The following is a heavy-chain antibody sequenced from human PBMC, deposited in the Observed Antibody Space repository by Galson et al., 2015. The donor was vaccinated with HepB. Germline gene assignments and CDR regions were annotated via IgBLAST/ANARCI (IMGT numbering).Heavy chain of an antibody. D-gene: IGHD3-22*01. CDR1: GFTFSNYV. CDR3: AKAGWYYDSGGYYYEY. V-gene: IGHV3-23*01. J-gene: IGHJ4*02. Sequence: SLRLSCAASGFTFSNYVMSWVRQAPGKGLEWVSSISGSGGSTYYTDSEKGRFTISRDNSKNTLILQMNSLRVEDTAVYYCAKAGWYYDSGGYYYEYWGKGTLDTVSS. CDR2: ISGSGGST.